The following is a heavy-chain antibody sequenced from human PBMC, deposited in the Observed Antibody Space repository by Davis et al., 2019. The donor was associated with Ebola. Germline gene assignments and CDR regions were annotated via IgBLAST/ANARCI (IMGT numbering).Heavy chain of an antibody. D-gene: IGHD3-3*01. CDR2: VSSSSSYI. Sequence: GGSLRLSCAASGFTFSSYSMNWVRQAPGKGLEWVSSVSSSSSYIYYADSVKGRFTISRDNAKNSLYLQMNSLRDEDTAVYYCARGSIFGVVILPMDYFDYWGQGTLVTVSS. V-gene: IGHV3-21*01. J-gene: IGHJ4*02. CDR1: GFTFSSYS. CDR3: ARGSIFGVVILPMDYFDY.